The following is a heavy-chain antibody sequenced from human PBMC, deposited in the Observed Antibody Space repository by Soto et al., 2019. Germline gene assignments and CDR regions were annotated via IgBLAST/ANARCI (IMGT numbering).Heavy chain of an antibody. CDR3: TRDSPYYGSGSYYPGLFDP. J-gene: IGHJ5*02. CDR2: IRSKAYGGTT. V-gene: IGHV3-49*03. CDR1: GFTFGDYA. D-gene: IGHD3-10*01. Sequence: PGGSLRLSCTTSGFTFGDYAMSWFRQAPGKGLEWVGFIRSKAYGGTTEYAASVKGRFIISRDDSKSIAYLQMNSLKTEDTAVYYCTRDSPYYGSGSYYPGLFDPWGQGTLVTVSS.